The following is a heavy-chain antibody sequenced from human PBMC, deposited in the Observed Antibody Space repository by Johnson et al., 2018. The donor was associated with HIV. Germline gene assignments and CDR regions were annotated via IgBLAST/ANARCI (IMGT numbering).Heavy chain of an antibody. CDR2: IWYDGSNK. D-gene: IGHD5-18*01. CDR1: GFTFSSYA. V-gene: IGHV3-30*04. J-gene: IGHJ3*02. Sequence: QVQLVESGGGVVQPGRSLRLSCAASGFTFSSYAMHWVRQAPGKGLEWVAVIWYDGSNKYYADSVKGRFTISRDNYKNTLYLQMNSLRADDTAVYYCAVGIQLWFASEGDAFDIWGQGTMVTVSS. CDR3: AVGIQLWFASEGDAFDI.